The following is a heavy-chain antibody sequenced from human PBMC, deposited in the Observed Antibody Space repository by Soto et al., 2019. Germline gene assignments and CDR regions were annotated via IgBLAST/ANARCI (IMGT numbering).Heavy chain of an antibody. J-gene: IGHJ4*02. CDR2: IYYSGST. V-gene: IGHV4-59*01. CDR3: ARSLKQLVLSDY. CDR1: GGSISSYY. Sequence: SETLSLTCTVSGGSISSYYWSWIRQPPGKGLEWIGYIYYSGSTNYNPSLKSRVTVSVDASKNQFSLKLSSVTAADTAVYYCARSLKQLVLSDYWGQGTLVTVSS. D-gene: IGHD6-13*01.